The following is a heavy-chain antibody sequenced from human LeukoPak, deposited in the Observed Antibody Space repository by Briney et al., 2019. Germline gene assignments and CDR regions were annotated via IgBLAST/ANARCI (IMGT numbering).Heavy chain of an antibody. D-gene: IGHD4-17*01. Sequence: PGGSLRLSCAASGFTFSSYAMSWVRQAPGKGLEWVSAISGSGGSTYYADSVKGRFTISRDNSKNTLYLQMNSLRAEDTAVYYCAALYGDYGDDYYYYMDVWGKGTTVTVPS. CDR1: GFTFSSYA. V-gene: IGHV3-23*01. CDR3: AALYGDYGDDYYYYMDV. CDR2: ISGSGGST. J-gene: IGHJ6*03.